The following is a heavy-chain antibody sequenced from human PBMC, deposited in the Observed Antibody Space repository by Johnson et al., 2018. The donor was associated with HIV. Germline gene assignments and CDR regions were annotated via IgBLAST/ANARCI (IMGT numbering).Heavy chain of an antibody. V-gene: IGHV3-74*01. CDR2: INSDGSST. Sequence: EKLVESGGGLVQPGGSLRLSCAPSGFTFSSYWMHWVRQAPGKGLVWVSRINSDGSSTSYEDSVKGRFTISRDNSKNTLYLQMNSLRAEDTAVYYCAKERTAMVTPFDAWGQGTRVTVSS. CDR3: AKERTAMVTPFDA. CDR1: GFTFSSYW. J-gene: IGHJ3*01. D-gene: IGHD5-18*01.